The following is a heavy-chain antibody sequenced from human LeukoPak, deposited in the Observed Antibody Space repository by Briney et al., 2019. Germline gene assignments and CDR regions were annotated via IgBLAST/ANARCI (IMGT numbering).Heavy chain of an antibody. V-gene: IGHV1-69*05. Sequence: GASVKVSCKASGGTFSSYAISWVRQAPGQGLEWMGGIIPIFGTANYAQKFQGRVTITTDESTSTAYMELSSLRSEDTAVYYCARGVSSGMGYCSSTSCSWGHDAFDIWGQGTMVTVSS. CDR1: GGTFSSYA. D-gene: IGHD2-2*01. CDR3: ARGVSSGMGYCSSTSCSWGHDAFDI. J-gene: IGHJ3*02. CDR2: IIPIFGTA.